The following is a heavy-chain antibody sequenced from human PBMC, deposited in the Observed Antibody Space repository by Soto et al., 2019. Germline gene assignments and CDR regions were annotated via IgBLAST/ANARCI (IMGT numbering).Heavy chain of an antibody. CDR3: ARDMDDSSDYGDY. D-gene: IGHD4-4*01. Sequence: EVHLVESGGALVQPGGSLGLSCVVSGFTFSRYWMSWVRQAPGKVLEWVANIKEDGSEKYYVDSVRGRFTISRDNTKNSLYLQMSSLRAEDTAVYYCARDMDDSSDYGDYWGQGTLVTVSS. CDR1: GFTFSRYW. CDR2: IKEDGSEK. V-gene: IGHV3-7*01. J-gene: IGHJ4*02.